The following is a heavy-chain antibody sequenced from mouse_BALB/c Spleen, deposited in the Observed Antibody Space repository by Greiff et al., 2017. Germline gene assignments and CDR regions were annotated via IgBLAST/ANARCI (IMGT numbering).Heavy chain of an antibody. V-gene: IGHV3-6*02. CDR2: ISYDGSN. Sequence: EVKVEESGPGLVKPSQSLSLTCSVTGYSITSGYYWNWIRQFPGNKLEWMGYISYDGSNNYNPSLKNRISITRDTSKNQFFLKLNSVTTEDTATYYCAREKYDPLAYWGQGTLVTVSA. CDR3: AREKYDPLAY. J-gene: IGHJ3*01. CDR1: GYSITSGYY. D-gene: IGHD2-3*01.